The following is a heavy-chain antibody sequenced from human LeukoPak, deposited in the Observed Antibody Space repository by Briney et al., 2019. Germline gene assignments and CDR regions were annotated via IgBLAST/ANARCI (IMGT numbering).Heavy chain of an antibody. V-gene: IGHV3-30*04. J-gene: IGHJ2*01. D-gene: IGHD5-24*01. CDR2: ISYDGSNI. Sequence: GSLRLSCEASEFNFMSYSMQWVRQAPVKGLEWVAAISYDGSNICYGDSVKGRFTISRDNSKNTLYLQMNNLRTEDTAVYYCARIPLDGHWYFDLWGRGTLVTVSS. CDR3: ARIPLDGHWYFDL. CDR1: EFNFMSYS.